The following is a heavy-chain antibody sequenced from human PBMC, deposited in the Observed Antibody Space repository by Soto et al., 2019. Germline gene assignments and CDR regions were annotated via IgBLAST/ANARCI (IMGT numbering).Heavy chain of an antibody. V-gene: IGHV4-31*03. Sequence: TLSLTCTVSGDSINNDGHFWTWIGQRPGQGREWIGYIFYSGATYYNPSLKARVTISIDKSRKYFSLDLSSVTAADTAVYYPMNNHGAYSYDSSYRGPGTLVTVSS. CDR2: IFYSGAT. CDR1: GDSINNDGHF. CDR3: MNNHGAYSYDSSY. J-gene: IGHJ4*02. D-gene: IGHD3-22*01.